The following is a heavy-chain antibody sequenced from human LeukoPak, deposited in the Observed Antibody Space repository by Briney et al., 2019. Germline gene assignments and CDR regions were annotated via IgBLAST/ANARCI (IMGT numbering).Heavy chain of an antibody. CDR2: IYTSGST. D-gene: IGHD1-26*01. CDR1: GGSISSGSYY. Sequence: PSETLSLTCTVSGGSISSGSYYWSWIRQPAGKGLEWIGRIYTSGSTNYNPSLKSRVTISVDTSKNQFSLKLSSVTAADTAVYYCARDDGATPYMDVWGKGTTVTVSS. CDR3: ARDDGATPYMDV. J-gene: IGHJ6*03. V-gene: IGHV4-61*02.